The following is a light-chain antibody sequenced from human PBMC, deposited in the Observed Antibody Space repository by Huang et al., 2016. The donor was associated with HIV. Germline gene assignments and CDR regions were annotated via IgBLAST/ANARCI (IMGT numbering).Light chain of an antibody. J-gene: IGKJ2*01. CDR3: MQDLQTPYT. V-gene: IGKV2-28*01. CDR1: QSLLHSNGYNY. CDR2: LDS. Sequence: DIVMTQSPLSLPVTPGEPASISCRSSQSLLHSNGYNYSDWYLQKPGQSPQLLIYLDSKRAAGGPDRFSGSGSGTDFTLKISRVEAEDVGVYYCMQDLQTPYTFGQGTKLEIK.